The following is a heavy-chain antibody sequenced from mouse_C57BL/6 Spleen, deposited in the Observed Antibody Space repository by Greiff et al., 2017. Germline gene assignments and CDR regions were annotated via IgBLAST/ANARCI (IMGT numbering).Heavy chain of an antibody. CDR3: ARTPASGTGDY. J-gene: IGHJ2*01. CDR1: GYTFTSYW. V-gene: IGHV1-50*01. CDR2: IDPTDSYT. D-gene: IGHD4-1*01. Sequence: QVQLQQPGAELVKPGASVKLSCKASGYTFTSYWMQWVKQRPGQGLEWIGEIDPTDSYTNYNKKFKGKATLTVDTSSSTAYMQLSSLTSEDSAVYYCARTPASGTGDYWGQGTTLTVSS.